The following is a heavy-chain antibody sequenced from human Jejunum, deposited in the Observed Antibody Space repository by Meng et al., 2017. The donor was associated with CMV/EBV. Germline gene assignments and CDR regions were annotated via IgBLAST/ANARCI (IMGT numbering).Heavy chain of an antibody. Sequence: SGFSFSIYSMNWVRQAPGKELEWVSSISTTSSYISYADSVKGRFTISRDNAKNSLYLQMNSLRSEDTAIYYCATDRMDTSARRGFFDYWGQGTLVTVSS. CDR2: ISTTSSYI. J-gene: IGHJ4*02. V-gene: IGHV3-21*01. CDR1: GFSFSIYS. CDR3: ATDRMDTSARRGFFDY. D-gene: IGHD5-18*01.